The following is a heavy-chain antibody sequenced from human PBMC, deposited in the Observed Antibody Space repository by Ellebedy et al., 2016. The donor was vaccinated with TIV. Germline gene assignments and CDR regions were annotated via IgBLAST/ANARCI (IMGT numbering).Heavy chain of an antibody. J-gene: IGHJ4*02. D-gene: IGHD2-21*02. Sequence: MPSDTLSLTCTVPGGSISSGDYYWSWIRQPPGKGLEWIGYIYYSGSTYYNPSLKSRVTISVDTSKNQFSLKLSSVTAADTAVYYCARWRWCGGDCYASFDYWGQGTLVTVSS. CDR3: ARWRWCGGDCYASFDY. CDR2: IYYSGST. CDR1: GGSISSGDYY. V-gene: IGHV4-30-4*02.